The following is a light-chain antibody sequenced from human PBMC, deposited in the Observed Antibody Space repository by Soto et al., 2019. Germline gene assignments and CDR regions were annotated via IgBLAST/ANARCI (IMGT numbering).Light chain of an antibody. J-gene: IGKJ2*01. CDR2: WAS. Sequence: DIVMTQSPESLAVSLGERATINCKSSQSLLDTSNNKNSVAWYQQKPGQPPKLLIYWASARQSGVPDRFSGSGSGTDFILTISNLHAEDVAVYYCHQYFSALYTFGQGTKLEI. V-gene: IGKV4-1*01. CDR1: QSLLDTSNNKNS. CDR3: HQYFSALYT.